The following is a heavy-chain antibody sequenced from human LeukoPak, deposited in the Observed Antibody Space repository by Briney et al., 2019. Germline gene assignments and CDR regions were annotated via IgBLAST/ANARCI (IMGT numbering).Heavy chain of an antibody. J-gene: IGHJ6*02. V-gene: IGHV4-30-4*01. D-gene: IGHD1-20*01. CDR2: IYYSGST. CDR1: GGSLSSGDYY. Sequence: SETLSLTCTVSGGSLSSGDYYWSWIRQPPGKGLEWIGYIYYSGSTYYNPSLKSRVTISVDTSKNQFSLKLSSVTAADTAVYYCASLTGDYYYYGMDVWGQGTTVTVSS. CDR3: ASLTGDYYYYGMDV.